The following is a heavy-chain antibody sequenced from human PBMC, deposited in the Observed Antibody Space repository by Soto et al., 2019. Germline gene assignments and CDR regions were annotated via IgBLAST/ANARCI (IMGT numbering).Heavy chain of an antibody. CDR1: GYTFTIYY. J-gene: IGHJ4*02. CDR3: ARDPLDSSGYWLD. D-gene: IGHD3-22*01. V-gene: IGHV1-46*01. Sequence: ASVNVYCKASGYTFTIYYMHWVRQAPGQGLEWMGIINPSGGSTSYAQKFQGRVTMTRDTSTSTVYMELSSLRSEDTAVYYCARDPLDSSGYWLDWGQGTLVTVSS. CDR2: INPSGGST.